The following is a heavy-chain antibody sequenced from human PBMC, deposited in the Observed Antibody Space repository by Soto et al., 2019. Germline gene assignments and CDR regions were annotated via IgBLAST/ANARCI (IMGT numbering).Heavy chain of an antibody. V-gene: IGHV1-46*01. CDR2: INPSDGRT. CDR1: GYTFTTYY. CDR3: GRSGANWYSVY. J-gene: IGHJ4*02. D-gene: IGHD1-7*01. Sequence: ASVKVSCKASGYTFTTYYIHWVRQAPGQGLEWMGIINPSDGRTIYSQKFQGRVTMTRDTSTSTVYMEVSSLRSEDTAVYYCGRSGANWYSVYWGQGTLVTVSS.